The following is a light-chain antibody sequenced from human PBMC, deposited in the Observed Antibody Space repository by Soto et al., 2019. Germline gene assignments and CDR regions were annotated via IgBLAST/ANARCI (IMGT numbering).Light chain of an antibody. CDR1: QSVSSSY. V-gene: IGKV3-20*01. CDR2: GAS. J-gene: IGKJ5*01. Sequence: EIVLTQSPGTLSLSPGDRATLSCRASQSVSSSYLSWYQQKPGQAHRLLIYGASSRATGIPDRFSGSGSGTDFTLTISRLEPEAFAVYYCQQYGSSPGITFGQGTRLEIK. CDR3: QQYGSSPGIT.